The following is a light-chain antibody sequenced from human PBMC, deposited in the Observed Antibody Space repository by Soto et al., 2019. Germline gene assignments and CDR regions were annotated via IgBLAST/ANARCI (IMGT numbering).Light chain of an antibody. CDR2: GAS. J-gene: IGKJ4*01. CDR1: QSISSN. V-gene: IGKV3-15*01. CDR3: QQYTFWPLT. Sequence: ERVMTQSPATLSVSPGGRATLSCRASQSISSNLAWYQQKPRQAPRLLIYGASTRATGIPARFGGRGSGTEFTLTITSLQYADFAVYYCQQYTFWPLTFGGGTKLEIK.